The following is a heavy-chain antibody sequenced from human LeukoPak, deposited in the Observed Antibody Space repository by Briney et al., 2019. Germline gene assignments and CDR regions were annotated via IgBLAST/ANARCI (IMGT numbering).Heavy chain of an antibody. J-gene: IGHJ4*02. D-gene: IGHD3-10*01. Sequence: GGSLRLSCAASGFTFSSYWMSWVRQAPGRGLEWVANIKQAGSEKYYVDSVKGRFTISRDNAENSLYLQMNSLRAEDTAVYYCARARGFFDYWGQGTLVTVTS. CDR3: ARARGFFDY. V-gene: IGHV3-7*01. CDR1: GFTFSSYW. CDR2: IKQAGSEK.